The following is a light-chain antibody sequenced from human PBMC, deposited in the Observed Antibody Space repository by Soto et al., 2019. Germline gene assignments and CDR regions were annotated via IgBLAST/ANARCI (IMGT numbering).Light chain of an antibody. Sequence: DVVLTQTPLSSPVTLGQPASISCRSSQSLVYSDGNTYLSWLQQRPGQPPRLLIYQISNRFSGVPDRFSGRGAVTDFTLKISRVEAEDVGVYYCMQFAHFPRTFGQGTKLEI. V-gene: IGKV2-24*01. CDR3: MQFAHFPRT. CDR1: QSLVYSDGNTY. J-gene: IGKJ1*01. CDR2: QIS.